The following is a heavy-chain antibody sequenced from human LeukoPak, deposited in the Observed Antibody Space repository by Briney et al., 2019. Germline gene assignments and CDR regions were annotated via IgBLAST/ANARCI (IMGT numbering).Heavy chain of an antibody. V-gene: IGHV3-23*01. CDR2: ISGSGGST. Sequence: GGSLRLSCAASGLTFSSYAMSWVRQAPGKGLEWVSAISGSGGSTYYADSVKGRFTISRDNSKNTLYLQMNSLRVEDTAVYYCATRSYVGYYGSGSRMTPNFDYWGQGTLVTVSS. CDR1: GLTFSSYA. D-gene: IGHD3-10*01. J-gene: IGHJ4*02. CDR3: ATRSYVGYYGSGSRMTPNFDY.